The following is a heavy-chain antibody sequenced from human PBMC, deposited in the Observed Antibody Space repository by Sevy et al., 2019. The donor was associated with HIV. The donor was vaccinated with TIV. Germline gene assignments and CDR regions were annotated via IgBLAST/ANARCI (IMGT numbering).Heavy chain of an antibody. V-gene: IGHV3-49*04. CDR3: TRWKAAQSIFDY. D-gene: IGHD6-13*01. CDR2: LKSDVYGGTV. J-gene: IGHJ4*02. Sequence: GGCLRLSCTASGFTFGDYCMSWVRQAPGKGLEWIAFLKSDVYGGTVDHAASVRGRFVISRDASKTIAYLQMNDLKTEELDVYYCTRWKAAQSIFDYWGQGALVTVSS. CDR1: GFTFGDYC.